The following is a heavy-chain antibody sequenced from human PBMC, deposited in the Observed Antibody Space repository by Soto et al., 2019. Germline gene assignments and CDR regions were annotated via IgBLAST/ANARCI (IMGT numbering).Heavy chain of an antibody. CDR2: ISAYNGNT. D-gene: IGHD2-15*01. V-gene: IGHV1-18*01. Sequence: GASVKVSCTASGYTFTSYGISWVRQAPGQGLEWMGWISAYNGNTNYAQKLQGRVTMTTDTSTSTAYMELRSLRSDDTAVYYCARDGGGCSGGSCYSGSRIFDYWGQGTLVTVSS. J-gene: IGHJ4*02. CDR1: GYTFTSYG. CDR3: ARDGGGCSGGSCYSGSRIFDY.